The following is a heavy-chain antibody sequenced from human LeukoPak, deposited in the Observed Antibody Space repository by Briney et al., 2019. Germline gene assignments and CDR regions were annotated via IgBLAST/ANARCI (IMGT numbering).Heavy chain of an antibody. CDR3: AIVALFLYDASGSYRLGF. Sequence: GASVKVSCKTSGNTFTDYDISWVRQATGQGLEWMGWMNPNGDNTGYAEKFQGRVTMTRTTNTVYMELNSLTSDDTAVYYCAIVALFLYDASGSYRLGFWGKGPLVIVSS. D-gene: IGHD3-22*01. J-gene: IGHJ4*02. V-gene: IGHV1-8*01. CDR1: GNTFTDYD. CDR2: MNPNGDNT.